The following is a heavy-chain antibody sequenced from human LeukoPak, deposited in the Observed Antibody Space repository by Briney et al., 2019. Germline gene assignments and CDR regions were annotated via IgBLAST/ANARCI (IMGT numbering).Heavy chain of an antibody. D-gene: IGHD3-10*01. J-gene: IGHJ4*02. CDR1: GFTFNNAW. CDR2: IRSNTDGGTT. V-gene: IGHV3-15*01. CDR3: ARDRWLGSYYFDY. Sequence: GGSLRLSCAVSGFTFNNAWMSWVRRAPGKGLEWVGRIRSNTDGGTTDYTAPVKGRFTISRDNSKNTLYLQMNSLRAEDTAVYYCARDRWLGSYYFDYWGQGTLVTVSS.